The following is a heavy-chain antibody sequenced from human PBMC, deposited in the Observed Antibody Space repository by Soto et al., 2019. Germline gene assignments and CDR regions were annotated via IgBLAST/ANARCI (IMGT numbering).Heavy chain of an antibody. Sequence: GGSLRLSCAASGFTFSSYAMSWVRQAPGKGLEWVSAISGSGGSIYYADSVKGRFTISRDNSKNTLYLQMNILRAEDTAVYYCAKALAGHIVVVIAIDYWGQGTLVTVSS. V-gene: IGHV3-23*01. J-gene: IGHJ4*02. CDR2: ISGSGGSI. D-gene: IGHD2-21*01. CDR3: AKALAGHIVVVIAIDY. CDR1: GFTFSSYA.